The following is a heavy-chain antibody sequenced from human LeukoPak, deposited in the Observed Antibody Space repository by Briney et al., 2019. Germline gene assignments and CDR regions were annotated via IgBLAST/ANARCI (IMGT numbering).Heavy chain of an antibody. CDR2: IYHSGST. CDR3: ASKLQSGYFDY. Sequence: PSETLSLTCTVSGYSISSGYYWGWIRQPPGKGLEWIGSIYHSGSTYYNPSLKSRVTISVDTSKNQFSLKLSSVTAADTAVYYCASKLQSGYFDYWGQGTLVTVSS. J-gene: IGHJ4*02. CDR1: GYSISSGYY. V-gene: IGHV4-38-2*02. D-gene: IGHD3-3*01.